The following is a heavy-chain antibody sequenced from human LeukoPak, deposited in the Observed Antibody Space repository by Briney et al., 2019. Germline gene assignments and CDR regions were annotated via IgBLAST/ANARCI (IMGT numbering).Heavy chain of an antibody. CDR3: ARANCSGGSCYEVS. CDR1: GGTFSSYA. Sequence: GASVKVPCKASGGTFSSYAISWVRQAPGQGLEWMGRIIPIFGTANYAQKFQGRVTITTDESTSTAYMELSSLRSEDTAVYYCARANCSGGSCYEVSWGQGTLVTVSS. V-gene: IGHV1-69*05. J-gene: IGHJ5*02. CDR2: IIPIFGTA. D-gene: IGHD2-15*01.